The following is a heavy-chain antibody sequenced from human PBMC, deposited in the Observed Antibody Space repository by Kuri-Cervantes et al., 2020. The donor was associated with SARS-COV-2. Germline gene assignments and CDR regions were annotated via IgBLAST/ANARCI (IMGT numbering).Heavy chain of an antibody. Sequence: SETLSLTCAIAGDSVPSNSAAWNWIRQSPSRGLEWLGRTYFRSKWYNDYAVSVKSRITINPDTSKKQFPLQLNSVTPEDTAVYYCARGKTMVRGENYYYMDVWGKGTTVTVSS. D-gene: IGHD3-10*01. CDR1: GDSVPSNSAA. CDR3: ARGKTMVRGENYYYMDV. CDR2: TYFRSKWYN. J-gene: IGHJ6*03. V-gene: IGHV6-1*01.